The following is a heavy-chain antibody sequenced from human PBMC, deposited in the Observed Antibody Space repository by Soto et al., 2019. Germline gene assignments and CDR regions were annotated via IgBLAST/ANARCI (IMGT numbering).Heavy chain of an antibody. Sequence: QITLKESGPTLVKPTQTLTLTCTFSGFSLSTGGVGVGWIRQPPGKALEWLALIYWDDDKRYSPSLKSRLTVPQDTSKNHVVLTMTNVAPVDTATYYCAPSRCGGDCLRSYSSHYYYGMDVWGQGTTVTVSS. J-gene: IGHJ6*02. CDR3: APSRCGGDCLRSYSSHYYYGMDV. V-gene: IGHV2-5*02. CDR2: IYWDDDK. CDR1: GFSLSTGGVG. D-gene: IGHD2-21*02.